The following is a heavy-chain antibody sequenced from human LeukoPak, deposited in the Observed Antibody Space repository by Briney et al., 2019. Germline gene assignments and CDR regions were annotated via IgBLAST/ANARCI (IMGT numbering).Heavy chain of an antibody. D-gene: IGHD5-24*01. J-gene: IGHJ4*02. CDR1: GFTFSSYD. V-gene: IGHV3-33*01. CDR3: ARDVGSATIPVLGDH. CDR2: IRYDGSNK. Sequence: GRSLRLSCAASGFTFSSYDMHWVRQAPGKGLDWVAVIRYDGSNKYYADSVKGRFTISRDNSKNTLYLQMNSLRAEDTAVYYCARDVGSATIPVLGDHWGQGTLVTVSS.